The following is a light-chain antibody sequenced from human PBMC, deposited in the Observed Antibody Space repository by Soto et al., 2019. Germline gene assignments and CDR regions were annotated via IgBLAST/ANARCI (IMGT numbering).Light chain of an antibody. Sequence: SYELTQSPSVSVVPGQTARITCAGSNLGTKTVHWFQQRPGQAPVLVVFDDSHRPSGIPERFSGSNSGSTATLTISRVEAGDEADYYCQVWDSDILHHVFGSGTKVTVL. CDR2: DDS. CDR1: NLGTKT. V-gene: IGLV3-21*02. CDR3: QVWDSDILHHV. J-gene: IGLJ1*01.